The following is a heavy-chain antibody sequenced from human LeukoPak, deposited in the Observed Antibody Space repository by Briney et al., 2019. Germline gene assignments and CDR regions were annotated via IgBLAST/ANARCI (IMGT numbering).Heavy chain of an antibody. J-gene: IGHJ4*02. CDR3: ATSYDMGWLIGY. Sequence: GGSLRLSCAASGFTFGDTWVNWVRQVPGQGLEWVANTKQDGSEKFYVASEKGRFTISRDNGKSSLYLQMNSLRAEDTALYYCATSYDMGWLIGYWGQGTLVTVSS. D-gene: IGHD3/OR15-3a*01. CDR2: TKQDGSEK. V-gene: IGHV3-7*03. CDR1: GFTFGDTW.